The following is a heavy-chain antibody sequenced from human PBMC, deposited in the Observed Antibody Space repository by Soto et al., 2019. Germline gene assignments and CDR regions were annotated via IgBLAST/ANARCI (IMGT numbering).Heavy chain of an antibody. CDR3: ARANRIAAAGTYGMDV. CDR1: GYSFTSYW. V-gene: IGHV5-51*01. CDR2: IYPGDSDT. J-gene: IGHJ6*02. Sequence: LKISCKGSGYSFTSYWIGWVRQMPGKGLEWMGIIYPGDSDTRYSPSFQGQVTISADKSISTAYLQWSSLKASDTAMYYCARANRIAAAGTYGMDVWGQGTTVTVSS. D-gene: IGHD6-13*01.